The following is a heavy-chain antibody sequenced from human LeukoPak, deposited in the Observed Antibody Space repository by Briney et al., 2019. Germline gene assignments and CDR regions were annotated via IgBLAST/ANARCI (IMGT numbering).Heavy chain of an antibody. CDR2: ISYDGSSK. V-gene: IGHV3-30*04. D-gene: IGHD1-26*01. CDR1: GLTFRSYA. CDR3: ARGGSGSYYYYHYYMDV. J-gene: IGHJ6*03. Sequence: GGSLRLSCAASGLTFRSYAMNWVRQAPGKGLEWVALISYDGSSKYYADSVKGRFTVSRDNSKNTLYLQVSSLRTEDTAVYYCARGGSGSYYYYHYYMDVWGRGTTVTVSS.